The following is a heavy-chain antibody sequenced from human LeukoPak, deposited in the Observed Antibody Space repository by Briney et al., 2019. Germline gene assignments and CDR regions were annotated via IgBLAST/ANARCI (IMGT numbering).Heavy chain of an antibody. D-gene: IGHD6-19*01. CDR3: ARVGSGWYWNYFDY. J-gene: IGHJ4*02. CDR1: GFTFSSYS. CDR2: ISSSSSTI. Sequence: GGSLRLSCAASGFTFSSYSMNWVRQAPGKGLEWVSYISSSSSTIYYADSVKGRFTISRDNAKNSLYLQMNSLRAEDTAVYYCARVGSGWYWNYFDYWGQGTLATVSS. V-gene: IGHV3-48*04.